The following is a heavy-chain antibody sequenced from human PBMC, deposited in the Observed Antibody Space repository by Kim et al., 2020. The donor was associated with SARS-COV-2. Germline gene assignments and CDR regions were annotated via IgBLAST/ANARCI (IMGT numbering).Heavy chain of an antibody. J-gene: IGHJ4*02. CDR1: GFTFSSYS. D-gene: IGHD3-16*01. Sequence: GGSLRLSCAASGFTFSSYSMNWVRQAPGKGLEWVSYISSSSSTIYYADSVKGRFTISRDNAKNSLYLQMNSLRDEDTAVYYCARDPTWGGMGWPTYYFDYWGQGTLVTVSS. CDR2: ISSSSSTI. CDR3: ARDPTWGGMGWPTYYFDY. V-gene: IGHV3-48*02.